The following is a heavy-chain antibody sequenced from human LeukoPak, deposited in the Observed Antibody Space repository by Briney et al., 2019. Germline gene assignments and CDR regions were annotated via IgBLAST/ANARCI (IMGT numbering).Heavy chain of an antibody. CDR2: ISSTGSTI. CDR3: ARIKGYEAVTTPGTDY. V-gene: IGHV3-48*03. Sequence: PGRSLRLSCAASGFTFSTYEMNWVRQAPGKGLEWLSYISSTGSTIYNADSVKGRFTISRDNAKNSLYLQMNSLRVEDTAVYYCARIKGYEAVTTPGTDYWGQGTLVTVSS. J-gene: IGHJ4*02. CDR1: GFTFSTYE. D-gene: IGHD4-17*01.